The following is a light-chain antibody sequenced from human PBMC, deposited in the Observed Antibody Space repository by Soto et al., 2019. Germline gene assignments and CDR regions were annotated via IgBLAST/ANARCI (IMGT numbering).Light chain of an antibody. CDR3: QQYNNWPRT. CDR1: QSVSSN. V-gene: IGKV3-15*01. J-gene: IGKJ1*01. Sequence: TVLTQSPGTLSLSPGERATLSCRASQSVSSNLAWYQQKPGQAPRLLIYGASTRATGIPARFSGSGSGTEFTLTISSLQSEDFAVYYCQQYNNWPRTFGQGTKV. CDR2: GAS.